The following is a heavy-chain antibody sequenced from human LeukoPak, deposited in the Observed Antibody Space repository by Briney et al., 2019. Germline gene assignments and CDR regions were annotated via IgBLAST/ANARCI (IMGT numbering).Heavy chain of an antibody. V-gene: IGHV3-23*01. CDR1: GFTFSSYA. CDR2: IIGSGDDT. Sequence: GGSLRLSCAASGFTFSSYAMSWVRQAPGKGLEWVSAIIGSGDDTNYADSVKGRFTVSRDNSKNTLYLQMNSLRAEDTAVYYCARESGIAAALDLWGQGTLVTVSS. J-gene: IGHJ5*02. D-gene: IGHD6-13*01. CDR3: ARESGIAAALDL.